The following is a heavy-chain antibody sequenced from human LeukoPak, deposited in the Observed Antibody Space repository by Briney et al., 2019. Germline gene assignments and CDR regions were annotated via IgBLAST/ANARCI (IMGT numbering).Heavy chain of an antibody. CDR1: GYSFTNYG. V-gene: IGHV1-18*01. Sequence: ASVKVSFKASGYSFTNYGFIWVRQAPGQGLEWMGWISAYNGNTAYAQKIQGRVTMTTDTSASTVYMDLRSLRSDDTAVYYCARSHSGSLRAPFDYWGQGTLVTVSS. D-gene: IGHD3-22*01. CDR2: ISAYNGNT. CDR3: ARSHSGSLRAPFDY. J-gene: IGHJ4*02.